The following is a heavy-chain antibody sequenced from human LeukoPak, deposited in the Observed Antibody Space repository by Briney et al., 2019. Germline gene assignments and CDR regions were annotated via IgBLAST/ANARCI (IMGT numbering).Heavy chain of an antibody. CDR1: GFTFSTYA. J-gene: IGHJ2*01. CDR3: AGTTGQGYWYFDL. Sequence: PGGSLRLSCAASGFTFSTYAMSWVRQAPGKGLEWVANIKHDGSETYCVDSVKGRFTISRDNAKNSLYLQMNSLRAEDTAVYYCAGTTGQGYWYFDLWGRGTLVTVSS. D-gene: IGHD1-14*01. CDR2: IKHDGSET. V-gene: IGHV3-7*01.